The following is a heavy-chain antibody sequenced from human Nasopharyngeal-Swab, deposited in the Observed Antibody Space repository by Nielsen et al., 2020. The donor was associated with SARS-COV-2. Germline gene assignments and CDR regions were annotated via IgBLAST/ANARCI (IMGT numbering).Heavy chain of an antibody. V-gene: IGHV3-30*04. CDR1: GFTFSSYA. Sequence: GESLNISCASSGFTFSSYAMHWVRQAPGKGLEWVAVISYDGSNKYYADSVKGRFTISRDNSKNTLYLQMNSLGAEDTAVYYCAGDAMGVARGYFDYWGQGTLVTVSS. CDR2: ISYDGSNK. D-gene: IGHD2-15*01. J-gene: IGHJ4*02. CDR3: AGDAMGVARGYFDY.